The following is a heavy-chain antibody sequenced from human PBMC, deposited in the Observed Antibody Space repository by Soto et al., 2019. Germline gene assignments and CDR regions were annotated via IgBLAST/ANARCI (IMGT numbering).Heavy chain of an antibody. Sequence: GSGPTLVNPTQTLTLTCTFSGFSVSTSGVGVAWIRQPPGEALEWLALIYWDDDERYSPFLQSRVTITKDTSKNQVVLTMTNMDPVDTATYYCAHKGGRGAAMDVWGQGTTVTVSS. CDR2: IYWDDDE. J-gene: IGHJ6*02. CDR1: GFSVSTSGVG. D-gene: IGHD2-15*01. CDR3: AHKGGRGAAMDV. V-gene: IGHV2-5*02.